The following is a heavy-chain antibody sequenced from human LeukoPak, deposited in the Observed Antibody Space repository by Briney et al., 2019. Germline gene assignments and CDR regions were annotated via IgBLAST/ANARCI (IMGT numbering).Heavy chain of an antibody. Sequence: SETLSLTCTVSGGSISSYYWSWIRQPPGKGLEWIGYIYYSGSTNYNPSLKSRVTISVDTSKNQFSLKLSSVTAADTAVYYCARGRYCSGGSCYVLDYWGQGTLVTVSS. D-gene: IGHD2-15*01. CDR2: IYYSGST. CDR3: ARGRYCSGGSCYVLDY. CDR1: GGSISSYY. J-gene: IGHJ4*02. V-gene: IGHV4-59*01.